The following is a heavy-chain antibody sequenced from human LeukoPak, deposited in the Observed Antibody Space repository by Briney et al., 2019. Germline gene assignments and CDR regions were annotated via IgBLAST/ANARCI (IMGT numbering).Heavy chain of an antibody. D-gene: IGHD6-13*01. J-gene: IGHJ4*02. CDR2: ISGSGGST. CDR3: ATSIAAAGTSGGY. Sequence: QPGGSLRLSCAASGFTFSSYAMSWVRQAPGKGLEWVSAISGSGGSTYYADSVKGRFTISRDNSKNTLYLQMNSLRAEDTAVYYCATSIAAAGTSGGYWGQGTLVTVSS. V-gene: IGHV3-23*01. CDR1: GFTFSSYA.